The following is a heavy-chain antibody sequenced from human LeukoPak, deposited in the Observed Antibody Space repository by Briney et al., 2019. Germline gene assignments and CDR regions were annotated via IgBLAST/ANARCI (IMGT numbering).Heavy chain of an antibody. V-gene: IGHV3-21*01. CDR2: ISSSSSFL. CDR1: GFTFSSYS. CDR3: ALETRSG. J-gene: IGHJ4*02. D-gene: IGHD2-15*01. Sequence: GGSLRLSCAASGFTFSSYSMNWVRQAPGKGLEWVSSISSSSSFLDDADSVKCRLTISRDNAKNSLFLQMNSLRAEDTAVYYCALETRSGWGQGTLVTVSS.